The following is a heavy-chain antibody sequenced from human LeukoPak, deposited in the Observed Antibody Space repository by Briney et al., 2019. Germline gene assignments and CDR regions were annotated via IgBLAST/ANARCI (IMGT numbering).Heavy chain of an antibody. J-gene: IGHJ4*02. CDR2: VNENGREI. CDR1: GFTFSSYE. V-gene: IGHV3-7*01. Sequence: PGGSLRLSCAASGFTFSSYEMNWVRQAPGKGLEWVAKVNENGREIHYADSVKGRFTISRDNAKNSVYLQMNNLRVDDTAVYYCAKDEVGGHFEYWGQGILVTVSS. CDR3: AKDEVGGHFEY.